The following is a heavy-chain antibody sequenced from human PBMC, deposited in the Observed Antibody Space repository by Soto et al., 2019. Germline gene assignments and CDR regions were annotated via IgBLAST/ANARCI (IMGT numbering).Heavy chain of an antibody. Sequence: SPTLSLTCVISGDSVSSNSAGWNWIRQSPSRGLEWLGRTFYRSKWYNDYAVSLKGRISINADTSKNQFPLQLNSVTPEDTAVYYCARVEYPESEYYHGMAVWAQGHTLTGS. CDR1: GDSVSSNSAG. CDR2: TFYRSKWYN. CDR3: ARVEYPESEYYHGMAV. V-gene: IGHV6-1*01. J-gene: IGHJ6*01.